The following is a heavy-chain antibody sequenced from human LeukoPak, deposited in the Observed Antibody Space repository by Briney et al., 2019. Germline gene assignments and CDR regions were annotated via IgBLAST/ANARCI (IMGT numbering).Heavy chain of an antibody. J-gene: IGHJ3*02. Sequence: SGGSLRLSCTASGFTFSSYWMTWVRQAPGKGLEWVANIRQGGSEKYYVDSVKGRFTISRDNAKNSLYLQMNSLRVEDTAVYYCARDEGPYDSSSYYDAFDIWGQGTMVTVSS. CDR3: ARDEGPYDSSSYYDAFDI. V-gene: IGHV3-7*03. CDR1: GFTFSSYW. CDR2: IRQGGSEK. D-gene: IGHD3-22*01.